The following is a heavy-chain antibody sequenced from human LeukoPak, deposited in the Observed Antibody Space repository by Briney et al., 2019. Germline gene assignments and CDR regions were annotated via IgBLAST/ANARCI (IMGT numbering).Heavy chain of an antibody. CDR1: GFTVDTRY. D-gene: IGHD6-19*01. CDR3: ATGQMFTSGGFDY. CDR2: LSTAGDK. J-gene: IGHJ4*02. Sequence: GGSLRLSCAVSGFTVDTRYMSWVRRAPGKGLEWVSVLSTAGDKYYAASVKGRFTISRDYSTNTADLQMNNIRAEDTALYYCATGQMFTSGGFDYWGRGTLVIVSS. V-gene: IGHV3-53*01.